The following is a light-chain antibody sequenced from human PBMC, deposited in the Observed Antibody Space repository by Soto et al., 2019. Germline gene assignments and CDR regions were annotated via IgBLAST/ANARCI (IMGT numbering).Light chain of an antibody. CDR1: QSVGRD. V-gene: IGKV3D-15*01. CDR2: DIF. CDR3: QQYNRWPHS. J-gene: IGKJ4*01. Sequence: EIVTTQSTAALCVSQLGRATLSCRPSQSVGRDLAWYQQKPGQAPRLVIYDIFTRATGVPPRLSGFRSGPKFTPPIRSLQSEDFAVCNCQQYNRWPHSLGGGTKV.